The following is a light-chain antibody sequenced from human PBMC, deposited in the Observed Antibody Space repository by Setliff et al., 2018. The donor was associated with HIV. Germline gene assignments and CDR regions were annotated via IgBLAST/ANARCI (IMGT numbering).Light chain of an antibody. V-gene: IGLV2-14*01. CDR3: CSYVNSGIYV. CDR2: EVS. CDR1: SSDVGDYDF. J-gene: IGLJ1*01. Sequence: QSALTQPASVSGSPGQSITISCTGTSSDVGDYDFVSWFQQHPGKAPKLMIYEVSNRPSGVSNRFSGSKSGNTASLTISGLQAEDEADYYCCSYVNSGIYVFGTGTKVTVL.